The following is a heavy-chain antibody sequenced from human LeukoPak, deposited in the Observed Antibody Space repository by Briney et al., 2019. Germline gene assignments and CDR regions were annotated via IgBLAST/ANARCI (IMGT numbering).Heavy chain of an antibody. Sequence: SETLSLTCADYGESLSKYYWTWIRQSPGKGLEWIGEINHRGSTNLNPSLKSRVTLSVDTSKHQFSLKLTSVTAADAAVYYCASSVGSTDYWGQGALVTVSS. J-gene: IGHJ4*02. CDR2: INHRGST. CDR1: GESLSKYY. CDR3: ASSVGSTDY. D-gene: IGHD1-26*01. V-gene: IGHV4-34*01.